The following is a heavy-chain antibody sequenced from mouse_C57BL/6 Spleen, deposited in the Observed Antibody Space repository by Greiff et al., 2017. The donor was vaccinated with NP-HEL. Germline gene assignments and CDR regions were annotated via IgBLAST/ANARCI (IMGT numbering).Heavy chain of an antibody. CDR2: IWSGGST. CDR3: ARNEGITTVPSAY. Sequence: QVQLKESGPGLVQPSQSLSITCTVSGFSLTSYGVHWVRQSPGKGLEWLGVIWSGGSTDYNAAFISRLSISKDNSKSQVFFKMNSLQADDTAIYYCARNEGITTVPSAYWGQGTSVTVSS. D-gene: IGHD1-1*01. CDR1: GFSLTSYG. V-gene: IGHV2-2*01. J-gene: IGHJ4*01.